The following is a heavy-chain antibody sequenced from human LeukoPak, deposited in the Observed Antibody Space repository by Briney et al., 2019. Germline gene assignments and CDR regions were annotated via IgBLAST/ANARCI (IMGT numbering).Heavy chain of an antibody. V-gene: IGHV4-59*01. J-gene: IGHJ4*02. CDR1: GGSISSYY. Sequence: SETLSLTCTVSGGSISSYYWSWIRQPPGKGLEWIGYIYYSGSTNYNPSLKSRVTISVDTSKNQFSLKLTSVAAADTAVYYCARGACSGGSCYRMAVAYFDYWGQGTLVTVSS. CDR2: IYYSGST. D-gene: IGHD2-15*01. CDR3: ARGACSGGSCYRMAVAYFDY.